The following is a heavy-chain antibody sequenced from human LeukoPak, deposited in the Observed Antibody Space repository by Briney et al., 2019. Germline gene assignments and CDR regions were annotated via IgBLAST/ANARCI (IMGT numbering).Heavy chain of an antibody. D-gene: IGHD2-2*01. CDR1: GFTFSNYW. CDR3: ARDQRGARTQSLVGSTSPLGGDY. J-gene: IGHJ4*02. V-gene: IGHV3-7*01. CDR2: IKQDGSEK. Sequence: GGSLRLSCAASGFTFSNYWMTWVRQAPGKGLEWVANIKQDGSEKFYVDSVKGRFTISRDNAKNSLYLQMNSLRAEDTAVYYCARDQRGARTQSLVGSTSPLGGDYWGQGTLVTVSS.